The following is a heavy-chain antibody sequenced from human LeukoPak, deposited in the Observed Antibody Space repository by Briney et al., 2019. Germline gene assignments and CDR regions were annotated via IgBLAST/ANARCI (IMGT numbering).Heavy chain of an antibody. Sequence: SETLSLTCAVSGGSISSGGYSWSWIRQPPGKGLEWIGYIYYSGSTYYNPSLKSRVTISVDTSKNQFSLKLSSVTAADTAVYYCARRRASWFGEFHWFDPWGQGTLVTVSS. V-gene: IGHV4-30-4*07. CDR2: IYYSGST. CDR1: GGSISSGGYS. J-gene: IGHJ5*02. CDR3: ARRRASWFGEFHWFDP. D-gene: IGHD3-10*01.